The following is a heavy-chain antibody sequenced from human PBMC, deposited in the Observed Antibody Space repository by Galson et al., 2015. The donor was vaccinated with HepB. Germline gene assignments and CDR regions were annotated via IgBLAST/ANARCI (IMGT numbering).Heavy chain of an antibody. CDR3: ARAMLAYCGGDCYPEAFDI. V-gene: IGHV1-2*06. J-gene: IGHJ3*02. Sequence: SVKVSCKASGYTFTGYYMHWVRQAPGQGLEWMGRINPNSGGTNYAQKFQGRVTMTRDTSISTAYMELSRLRSDDTAVYYCARAMLAYCGGDCYPEAFDIWGQGTMVTVSS. CDR2: INPNSGGT. D-gene: IGHD2-21*01. CDR1: GYTFTGYY.